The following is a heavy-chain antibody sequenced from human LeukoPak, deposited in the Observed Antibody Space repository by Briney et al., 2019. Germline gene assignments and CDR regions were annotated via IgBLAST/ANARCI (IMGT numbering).Heavy chain of an antibody. CDR3: AKDYYGSPGY. CDR1: GFTLITYS. J-gene: IGHJ4*02. Sequence: GGSLRLSCAASGFTLITYSMNWVRQAPGKGLEWVSYISSSSDTIYYADSVKGRFTISRDNSKNSLYLQMNSLRTEDTALYYCAKDYYGSPGYWGQGTLVTVSS. V-gene: IGHV3-48*04. CDR2: ISSSSDTI. D-gene: IGHD3-10*01.